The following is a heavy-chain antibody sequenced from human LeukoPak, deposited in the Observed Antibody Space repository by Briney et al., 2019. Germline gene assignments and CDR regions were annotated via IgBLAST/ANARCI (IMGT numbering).Heavy chain of an antibody. CDR1: GFTFSSYS. Sequence: ETLSLSCAASGFTFSSYSMNWVRQAPGKGLEWVSSISSSSSYIYYADSVKGRFTISRDNAKNSLYLQMNSLRAEDTAVYYCARDAPGAARLFDYWGQGTLVTVSS. D-gene: IGHD6-6*01. V-gene: IGHV3-21*01. CDR2: ISSSSSYI. J-gene: IGHJ4*02. CDR3: ARDAPGAARLFDY.